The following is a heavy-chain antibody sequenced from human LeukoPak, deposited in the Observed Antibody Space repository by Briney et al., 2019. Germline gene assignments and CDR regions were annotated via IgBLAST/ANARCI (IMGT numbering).Heavy chain of an antibody. V-gene: IGHV1-2*06. J-gene: IGHJ4*02. CDR3: ARGPPNWGYDY. D-gene: IGHD7-27*01. CDR1: GYTFTGYY. CDR2: INPNSGDT. Sequence: ASVKVSCKASGYTFTGYYLHWVRQAPGQGLEWVGRINPNSGDTNYAQNFQGRVTMTRDTSISTAYIDLSRLRSDDTAVYYCARGPPNWGYDYWGPGTLVTVSS.